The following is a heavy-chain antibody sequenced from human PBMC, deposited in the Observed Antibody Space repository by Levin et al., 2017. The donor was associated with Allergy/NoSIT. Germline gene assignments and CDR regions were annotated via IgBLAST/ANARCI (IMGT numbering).Heavy chain of an antibody. CDR2: INPSGGST. CDR3: ARVHCSSTSCPYPGNSAFDI. Sequence: ASVKVSCKASGYTFTSYYMHWVRQAPGQGLEWMGIINPSGGSTSYAQKFQGRVTMTRDTSTSTVYMELSSLRSEDTAVYYCARVHCSSTSCPYPGNSAFDIWGQGTMVTVSS. D-gene: IGHD2-2*01. V-gene: IGHV1-46*01. CDR1: GYTFTSYY. J-gene: IGHJ3*02.